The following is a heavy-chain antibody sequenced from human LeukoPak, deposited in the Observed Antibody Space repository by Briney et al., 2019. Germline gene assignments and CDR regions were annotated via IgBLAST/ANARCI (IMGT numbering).Heavy chain of an antibody. J-gene: IGHJ4*02. Sequence: PGGSLRLSCAASGFTLSSYSMNWVRQAPGKGLEWVSSISITSTYIYYAESVKGRFTISRDNAKNSLFLQMNSLRVEDTAVYYCARGGMVVVPAAGFDCWGQGTLVTVSS. V-gene: IGHV3-21*01. CDR1: GFTLSSYS. D-gene: IGHD2-2*01. CDR2: ISITSTYI. CDR3: ARGGMVVVPAAGFDC.